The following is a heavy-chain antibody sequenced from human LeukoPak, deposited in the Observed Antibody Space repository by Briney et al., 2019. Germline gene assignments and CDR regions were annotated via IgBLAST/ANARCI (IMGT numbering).Heavy chain of an antibody. CDR3: AKDRAVAGTGYYYGIDV. CDR1: GFAFSSYA. V-gene: IGHV3-23*01. D-gene: IGHD6-19*01. Sequence: GGSLRLSCAASGFAFSSYAMSWVRQAPGKGLEWVSAISGSGGSTYYADSVKGRFTISRDNSKNTLYLQMNSLRAEDTAVYYCAKDRAVAGTGYYYGIDVWGKGTTVTVS. J-gene: IGHJ6*04. CDR2: ISGSGGST.